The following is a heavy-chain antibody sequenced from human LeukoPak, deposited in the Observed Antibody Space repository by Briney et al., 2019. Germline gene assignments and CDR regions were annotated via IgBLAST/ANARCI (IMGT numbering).Heavy chain of an antibody. Sequence: PSETLSLTCTVSGGSISNSGYYWGWIRQPPGKGLEWIGSFYYSGSTYYNPSLKSRVTISVDTSKNQFSLKLSSVTAADTAVYYCARGGDSDAFDIWGQGTMVTVSS. CDR1: GGSISNSGYY. CDR2: FYYSGST. J-gene: IGHJ3*02. D-gene: IGHD2-21*02. V-gene: IGHV4-39*07. CDR3: ARGGDSDAFDI.